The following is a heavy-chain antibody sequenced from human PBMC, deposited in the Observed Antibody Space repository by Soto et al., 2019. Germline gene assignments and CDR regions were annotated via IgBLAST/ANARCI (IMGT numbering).Heavy chain of an antibody. D-gene: IGHD2-21*01. J-gene: IGHJ4*02. Sequence: NPGGSLRLSCAASGFTFSDYYMSWIRQAPGKGLEWVSYISSSSNTIFYADSVKGRFTISRDSANSSLYLQLTSLRDDDTALYFCARGLGWRTGPFDFWFQGPPVTVSS. V-gene: IGHV3-11*04. CDR1: GFTFSDYY. CDR2: ISSSSNTI. CDR3: ARGLGWRTGPFDF.